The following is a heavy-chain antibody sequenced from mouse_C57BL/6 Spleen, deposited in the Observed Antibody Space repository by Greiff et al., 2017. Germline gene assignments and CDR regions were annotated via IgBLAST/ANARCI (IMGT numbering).Heavy chain of an antibody. J-gene: IGHJ2*01. Sequence: QVQLKQSGAELVMPGASVKMSCKASGYTFTSYWMNWVKQRPGQGLEWIGEIDPSDSYTNYNQKFKGKSTLTVDKSSSTAYMQLSSLTSEYSAVYCCARGENDCFDYWGQGTTLTVSS. CDR3: ARGENDCFDY. CDR2: IDPSDSYT. V-gene: IGHV1-69*01. CDR1: GYTFTSYW.